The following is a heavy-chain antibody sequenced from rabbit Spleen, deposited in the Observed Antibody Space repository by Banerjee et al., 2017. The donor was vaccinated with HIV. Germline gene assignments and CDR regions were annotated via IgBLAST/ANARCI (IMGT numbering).Heavy chain of an antibody. D-gene: IGHD8-1*01. J-gene: IGHJ6*01. CDR1: GFSFSNKAV. Sequence: QEQLVESGGGLVQPGGSLKLSCTASGFSFSNKAVMCWVRQAPGKGLEWIACIYTSSGNTWYASWAKGRFTISKTSSTTVTLQMTSLTAADTATYFCARDTGTSFSSYGMDLWGPGTLVTVS. CDR2: IYTSSGNT. V-gene: IGHV1S45*01. CDR3: ARDTGTSFSSYGMDL.